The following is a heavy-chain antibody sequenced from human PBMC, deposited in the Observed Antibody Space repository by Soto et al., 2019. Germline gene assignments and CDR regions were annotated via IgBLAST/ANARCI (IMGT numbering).Heavy chain of an antibody. V-gene: IGHV3-33*01. D-gene: IGHD4-17*01. Sequence: QVQLVESGGGVVQPGRSLRLSCATSGFTFSSYGMHWVRQGPGKGLEWVAVIWYDGTNKYYADSVNGRFTISRDDSKNTLYLQMNSLRAEDTAVYYCARGPMTTVTTWGDWYFDLGGRGTLVTVSS. CDR3: ARGPMTTVTTWGDWYFDL. CDR2: IWYDGTNK. J-gene: IGHJ2*01. CDR1: GFTFSSYG.